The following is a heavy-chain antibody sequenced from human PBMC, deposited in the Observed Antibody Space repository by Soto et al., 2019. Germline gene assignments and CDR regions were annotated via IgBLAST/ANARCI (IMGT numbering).Heavy chain of an antibody. J-gene: IGHJ4*02. V-gene: IGHV4-59*08. CDR3: ARQWGGDY. CDR1: GGSIGSHY. Sequence: QVQLQESGPGLVKPSKNLSLTCTVSGGSIGSHYWSWIRQPPGEGLEWIGRASYSGSPSSNPSLKSRVTISIDTSKNQFSLKLTSVTAADTAVYYCARQWGGDYCCQGILVTVSS. CDR2: ASYSGSP. D-gene: IGHD3-16*01.